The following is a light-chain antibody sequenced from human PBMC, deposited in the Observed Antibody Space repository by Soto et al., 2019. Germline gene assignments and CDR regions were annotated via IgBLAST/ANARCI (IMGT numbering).Light chain of an antibody. V-gene: IGKV1-5*03. J-gene: IGKJ4*02. CDR1: QSISSW. Sequence: DIQMTQSPSTLSASVGDRVTITCRASQSISSWLAWYQQKQGKAPKLLIHEASSLESGVPSRFSGSGSETESALAISSIQAEDFATYDCQQYNSYPPTVGGGTKVEIK. CDR3: QQYNSYPPT. CDR2: EAS.